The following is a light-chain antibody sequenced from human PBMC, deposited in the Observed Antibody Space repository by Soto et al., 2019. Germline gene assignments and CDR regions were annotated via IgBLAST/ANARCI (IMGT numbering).Light chain of an antibody. Sequence: EIVLTQSPVIVSLSLVDRATLSFRASQTVDNFLAWYQLKPGKAPRLLIYDATKRASGIPVRFTGSGSGTDFILTISNIEAEDVAIYYCQQRKKWPPITFGQGTRLE. V-gene: IGKV3-11*01. CDR2: DAT. CDR3: QQRKKWPPIT. J-gene: IGKJ5*01. CDR1: QTVDNF.